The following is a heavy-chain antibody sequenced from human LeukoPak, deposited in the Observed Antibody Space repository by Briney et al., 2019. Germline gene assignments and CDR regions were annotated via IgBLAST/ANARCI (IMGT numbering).Heavy chain of an antibody. D-gene: IGHD1-7*01. CDR2: INDSGTI. CDR3: ARRWNYGRNYYIDV. V-gene: IGHV4-34*01. J-gene: IGHJ6*03. Sequence: PSETLSLTRAVYGGSFSHYYWSWIRQSPGMGLEWIGEINDSGTINYNPSLMSRVTISVDKSKNQFSLKLSSATAADTAVYYCARRWNYGRNYYIDVWGKGATVGVSS. CDR1: GGSFSHYY.